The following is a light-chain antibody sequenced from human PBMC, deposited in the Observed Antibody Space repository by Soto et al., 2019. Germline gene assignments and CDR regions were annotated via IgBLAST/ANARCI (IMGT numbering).Light chain of an antibody. V-gene: IGLV2-14*03. CDR3: SSYSSSTPHVL. CDR2: DVT. J-gene: IGLJ2*01. CDR1: SSDVGDFNY. Sequence: QSALTQPASVSGSPGRSVTISCTGSSSDVGDFNYVSWYQRHPGRAPKLIIYDVTNRPSGVSYRFSASKSGRTASLTVSGLQAEHEADYYCSSYSSSTPHVLFGGGTKVTVL.